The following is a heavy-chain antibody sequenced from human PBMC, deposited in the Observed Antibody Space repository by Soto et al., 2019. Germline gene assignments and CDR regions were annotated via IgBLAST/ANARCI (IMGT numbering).Heavy chain of an antibody. Sequence: PGGSLRLSCAASGFTFSSYAMSWVRQAPGKGLEWVSAISGSGGSTYYADSVKGRFTISRDNSKNTLYLQMNSLRAEDTAVYYCAKVKGPTYSSGSGIDYWGQGTLVTVSS. CDR3: AKVKGPTYSSGSGIDY. V-gene: IGHV3-23*01. CDR1: GFTFSSYA. D-gene: IGHD6-19*01. CDR2: ISGSGGST. J-gene: IGHJ4*02.